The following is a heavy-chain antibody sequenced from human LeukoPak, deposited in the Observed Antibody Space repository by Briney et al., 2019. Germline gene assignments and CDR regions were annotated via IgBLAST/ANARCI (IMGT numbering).Heavy chain of an antibody. J-gene: IGHJ4*02. CDR1: GYTFTSYY. Sequence: ASVKVSCKASGYTFTSYYMHCVRQAPGQGLEWMGIINPSGGSTSYAQKFQGRVTMTRDMSTSTVYMELSSLRSEDTAVYYCARDALYYYDSSGYDYWGQGTLVTVSS. CDR3: ARDALYYYDSSGYDY. CDR2: INPSGGST. D-gene: IGHD3-22*01. V-gene: IGHV1-46*01.